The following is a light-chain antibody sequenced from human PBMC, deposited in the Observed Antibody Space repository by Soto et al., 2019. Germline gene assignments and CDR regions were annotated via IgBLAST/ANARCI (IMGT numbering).Light chain of an antibody. J-gene: IGKJ4*01. CDR3: QQLNSYPLT. CDR1: QDIAIY. CDR2: AAS. Sequence: IHLTQYQSSLSASVGDRVTITCRASQDIAIYLAWYQQKPGEAPKLLIYAASTLYGGVPSRFSGSGSGTDFTLTISSLQPEDFATYYCQQLNSYPLTFCGGTKVDTK. V-gene: IGKV1-9*01.